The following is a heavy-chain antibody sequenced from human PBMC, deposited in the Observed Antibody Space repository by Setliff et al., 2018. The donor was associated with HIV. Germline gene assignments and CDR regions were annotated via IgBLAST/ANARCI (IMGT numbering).Heavy chain of an antibody. CDR2: IYPGDSVT. CDR3: TRHRRAPGTESLEAY. J-gene: IGHJ4*02. Sequence: PGESLKISCRASGYTFTNYWIGWVRQMPGKGLEWIGVIYPGDSVTRYSPSFQGQVSISADTSITTAYLQWSSLKASDTAIYYCTRHRRAPGTESLEAYWGQGTLVTVSS. CDR1: GYTFTNYW. D-gene: IGHD1-26*01. V-gene: IGHV5-51*01.